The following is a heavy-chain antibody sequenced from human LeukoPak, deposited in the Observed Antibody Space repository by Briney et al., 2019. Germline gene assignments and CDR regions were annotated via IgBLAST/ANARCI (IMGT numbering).Heavy chain of an antibody. CDR1: GGSFSGYY. CDR3: ARSFWSGYYPFDY. Sequence: SETLSLTCAVYGGSFSGYYWSWIRQPPGKGLEWIGEINHGGSTNYNPSLKSRVTISVDTSKNQFSLKLSSVTAADTAVYYCARSFWSGYYPFDYWGQGTLVTVSS. CDR2: INHGGST. V-gene: IGHV4-34*01. D-gene: IGHD3-3*01. J-gene: IGHJ4*02.